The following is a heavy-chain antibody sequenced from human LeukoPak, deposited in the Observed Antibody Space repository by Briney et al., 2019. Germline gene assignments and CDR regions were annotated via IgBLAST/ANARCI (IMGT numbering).Heavy chain of an antibody. J-gene: IGHJ3*02. CDR1: GGTFSSYV. CDR3: ARDYFAGGWMVDAFDI. V-gene: IGHV1-69*05. Sequence: SVKVSCKASGGTFSSYVISWVRQAPGQGLEWMGRIIPIFGTANYAQKFQGRVTITTDESTSTAYMELSSLRSEDTAVYYCARDYFAGGWMVDAFDIWGQGTMVTVSS. D-gene: IGHD6-19*01. CDR2: IIPIFGTA.